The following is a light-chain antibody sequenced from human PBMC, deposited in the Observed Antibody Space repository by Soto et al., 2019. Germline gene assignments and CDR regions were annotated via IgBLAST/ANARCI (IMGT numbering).Light chain of an antibody. V-gene: IGLV2-14*02. CDR3: SSYVATSRVV. J-gene: IGLJ2*01. CDR2: EGT. CDR1: SSDVGSYNL. Sequence: QSVLTQPASVSGSPGQSITISCTGTSSDVGSYNLVSWYQQYPGKAPKLVIYEGTKRPSGVSDRFSGSKSGYTASLTISGLQAEDEGDYYCSSYVATSRVVFGGGTQLTVL.